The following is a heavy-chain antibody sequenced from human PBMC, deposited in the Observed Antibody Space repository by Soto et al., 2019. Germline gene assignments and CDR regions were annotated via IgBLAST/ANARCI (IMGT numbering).Heavy chain of an antibody. CDR2: IYYSGST. CDR3: ARLSSTRILAY. CDR1: GGSISSGGYY. D-gene: IGHD2-15*01. V-gene: IGHV4-31*03. Sequence: PSETLSLTCTVSGGSISSGGYYWSWIRQHPGKGLEWIGYIYYSGSTYYNPSLKSRVTISVDTSKNQFSLKLSSVTAADTAVYYCARLSSTRILAYWGQGTLVTVSS. J-gene: IGHJ4*02.